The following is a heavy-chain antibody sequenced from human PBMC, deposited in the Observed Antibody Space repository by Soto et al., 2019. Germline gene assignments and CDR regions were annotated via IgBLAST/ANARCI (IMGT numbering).Heavy chain of an antibody. D-gene: IGHD3-16*02. CDR3: ARPKIWGSYLHDY. CDR1: GFTFSSYA. Sequence: GGSLRLSCAASGFTFSSYAMRWVRQAPGKGLEWVSAISGSGGSTYYADSVKGRFTISRDNSKNTLYLQMNSLRAEDTAVYYCARPKIWGSYLHDYWGQGTLVTVPQ. J-gene: IGHJ4*02. V-gene: IGHV3-23*01. CDR2: ISGSGGST.